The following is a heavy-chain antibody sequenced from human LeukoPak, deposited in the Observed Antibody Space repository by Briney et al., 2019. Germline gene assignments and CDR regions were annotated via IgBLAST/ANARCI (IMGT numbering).Heavy chain of an antibody. Sequence: SQTLSLTCAISGDSVSSNSAAWNWIRQSPSRGLEWLGRTYYRSKWYHEYAISVRSRIIINSDTSKNQFSLHLNSVTPEDTAVYYCARDSIAVAVDPSHYSYYMDVWGNGTTVTVSS. CDR2: TYYRSKWYH. J-gene: IGHJ6*03. CDR3: ARDSIAVAVDPSHYSYYMDV. V-gene: IGHV6-1*01. CDR1: GDSVSSNSAA. D-gene: IGHD6-19*01.